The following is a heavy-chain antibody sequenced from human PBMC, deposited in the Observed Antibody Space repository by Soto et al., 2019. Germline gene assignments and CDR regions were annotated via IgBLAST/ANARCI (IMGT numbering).Heavy chain of an antibody. CDR3: AKGEDVVVPAAMAPGAFDI. V-gene: IGHV3-23*01. CDR2: ISGSGGST. J-gene: IGHJ3*02. D-gene: IGHD2-2*01. CDR1: GFTFSSYA. Sequence: EVQLLESGGGLVQPGGSLRLSCAASGFTFSSYAMSWVRQAPGKGLEWVSAISGSGGSTYYADSVKGRFTISRDNSKNTLYLQMNSLRAEDTAVYYCAKGEDVVVPAAMAPGAFDIWGQGTMVTVSS.